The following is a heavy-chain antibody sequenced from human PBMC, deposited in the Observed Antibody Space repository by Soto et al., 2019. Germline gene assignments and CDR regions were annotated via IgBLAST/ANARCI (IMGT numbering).Heavy chain of an antibody. CDR2: ISSSAGYI. D-gene: IGHD3-22*01. V-gene: IGHV3-21*01. CDR1: GFNFITYS. Sequence: GGSLRLSCAASGFNFITYSLSWVRQAPGKGLEWVASISSSAGYIDYADPVKGRFTTSRDNANNSLYLQMNSLRAEDTATYYCVRDGLDYYDTERLYFDNWGQGTLVTVSS. CDR3: VRDGLDYYDTERLYFDN. J-gene: IGHJ4*02.